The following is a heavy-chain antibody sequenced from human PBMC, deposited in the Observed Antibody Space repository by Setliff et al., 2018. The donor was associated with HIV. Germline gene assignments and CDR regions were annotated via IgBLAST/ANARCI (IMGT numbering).Heavy chain of an antibody. CDR3: AGDGGGSGWSLGEFDF. CDR2: LHSLGSSRVSDTP. J-gene: IGHJ4*02. V-gene: IGHV4-4*08. CDR1: SGSMTGHY. D-gene: IGHD6-19*01. Sequence: SETLSLTCSVSSGSMTGHYWTWVRQPPGKGLEWIGYLHSLGSSRVSDTPNYSPSLKSRITISLDTSKRQFSLTMTSVTAADTAVYYCAGDGGGSGWSLGEFDFWGQGTLVTVSS.